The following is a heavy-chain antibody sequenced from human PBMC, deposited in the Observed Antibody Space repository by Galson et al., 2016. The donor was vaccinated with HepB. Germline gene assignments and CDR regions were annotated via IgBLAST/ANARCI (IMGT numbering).Heavy chain of an antibody. CDR2: TYYRSKWYN. V-gene: IGHV6-1*01. CDR1: GDSVSSNDAI. Sequence: CAISGDSVSSNDAIWNWIRQPPSRGLEWLGRTYYRSKWYNHYAVSVKSRITIDPDTSRNQVSLQLNSVIPEDTAVYYCARDTSTWDGLGTEYFHHWGQGTLVTVSS. J-gene: IGHJ1*01. CDR3: ARDTSTWDGLGTEYFHH. D-gene: IGHD2-2*01.